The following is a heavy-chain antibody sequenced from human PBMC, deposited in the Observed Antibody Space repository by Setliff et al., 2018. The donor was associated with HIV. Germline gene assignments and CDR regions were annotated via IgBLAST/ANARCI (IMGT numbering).Heavy chain of an antibody. J-gene: IGHJ4*02. D-gene: IGHD1-1*01. CDR3: VREPDY. Sequence: PSETLSLTCSVSGASIASSNYYWGGVRQPPGKGLEWIGNLYYRGGTSYHNPSLKSRVTTSVDTSKNQFSPRLSSVTAADTAAYYCVREPDYWGQGTLVTVSS. CDR1: GASIASSNYY. V-gene: IGHV4-39*01. CDR2: LYYRGGTS.